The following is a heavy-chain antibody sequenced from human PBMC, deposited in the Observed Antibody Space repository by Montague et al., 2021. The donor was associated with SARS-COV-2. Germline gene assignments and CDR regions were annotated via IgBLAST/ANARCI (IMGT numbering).Heavy chain of an antibody. CDR1: GFTFSTYA. CDR3: AKDLEQWLVGRDYFDY. D-gene: IGHD6-19*01. Sequence: SLRLSCAASGFTFSTYAMSWVRQAPGKGLEWVSTVSSIGGSTFYADSVKGRFTVSRDNSKNTLYLQMNSLRAEDTAVYYCAKDLEQWLVGRDYFDYWGQGTMGTVSS. J-gene: IGHJ4*02. CDR2: VSSIGGST. V-gene: IGHV3-23*01.